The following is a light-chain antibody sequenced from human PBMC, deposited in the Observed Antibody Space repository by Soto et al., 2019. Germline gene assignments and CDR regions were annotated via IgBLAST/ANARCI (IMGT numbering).Light chain of an antibody. Sequence: QSVLAQPASVSGSPGQSITISCSGTSSDIGYYNYVSWYQQHPGKAPRLVLYEVSNRPSGISNRFSGSKSGNTASLTISGLQAEDEGDYYCSSYRRNRDVLFGGGTQLPVL. CDR2: EVS. J-gene: IGLJ3*02. CDR3: SSYRRNRDVL. V-gene: IGLV2-14*01. CDR1: SSDIGYYNY.